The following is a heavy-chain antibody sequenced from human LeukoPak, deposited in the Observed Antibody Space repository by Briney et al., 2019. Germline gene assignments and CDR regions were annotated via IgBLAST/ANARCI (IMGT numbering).Heavy chain of an antibody. V-gene: IGHV4-30-4*01. D-gene: IGHD3-16*02. CDR1: GGSISSGDYY. Sequence: PSETLSLTCTVSGGSISSGDYYWSWIRQPPGKGLEWIGYIYCSGSTYYNPSLKSRVTISVDTSKNQFSLKLSSVTAADTAVYYCARAVGHDYVWGSYRVYFDYWGQGTLVTVSS. CDR3: ARAVGHDYVWGSYRVYFDY. CDR2: IYCSGST. J-gene: IGHJ4*02.